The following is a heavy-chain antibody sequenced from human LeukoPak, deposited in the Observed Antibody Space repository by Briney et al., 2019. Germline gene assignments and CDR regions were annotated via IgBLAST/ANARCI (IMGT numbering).Heavy chain of an antibody. J-gene: IGHJ4*02. Sequence: GGSLRLSCAASGFTFSSYGMHWVRQAPGKGLEWVAVISYDGSNKYYADSVKGRFTISRDNSKNTLYLQMNSLRAEDTAAYYCAKADVLDYWGQGTLVTVSS. CDR3: AKADVLDY. CDR1: GFTFSSYG. CDR2: ISYDGSNK. V-gene: IGHV3-30*18.